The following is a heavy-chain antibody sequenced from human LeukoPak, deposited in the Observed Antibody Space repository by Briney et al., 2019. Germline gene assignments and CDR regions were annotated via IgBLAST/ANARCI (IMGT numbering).Heavy chain of an antibody. J-gene: IGHJ4*02. Sequence: SETLSLTCTVSGGSISSSSSYWGWIRQPPGKGLEWIGGIYYSGSTYYNPSLKSRVTISVDTSKNQFSLKLSSVTAADTAVYYCGSLYGLGSYFDCWGQGTLVTVSS. CDR1: GGSISSSSSY. CDR3: GSLYGLGSYFDC. D-gene: IGHD3-10*01. CDR2: IYYSGST. V-gene: IGHV4-39*01.